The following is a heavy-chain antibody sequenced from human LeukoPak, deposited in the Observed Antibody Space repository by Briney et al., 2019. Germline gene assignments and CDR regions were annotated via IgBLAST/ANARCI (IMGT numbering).Heavy chain of an antibody. V-gene: IGHV4-34*01. CDR3: ARDEYYYDSSGYHDY. CDR2: INHSGST. CDR1: GGSFSGYY. D-gene: IGHD3-22*01. J-gene: IGHJ4*02. Sequence: PSETLSPTCAVYGGSFSGYYWSWIRQPPGKGLEWIGEINHSGSTNYNPSLKSRVTISVDTSKNQFSLKLSSVTAADTAVYYCARDEYYYDSSGYHDYWGQGTLVTVSS.